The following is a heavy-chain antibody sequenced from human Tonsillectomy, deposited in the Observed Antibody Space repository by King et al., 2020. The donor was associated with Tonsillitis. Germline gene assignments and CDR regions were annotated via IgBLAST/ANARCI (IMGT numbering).Heavy chain of an antibody. CDR1: GGSISSSNW. D-gene: IGHD2-15*01. Sequence: QLQESGPGLVKPSGTLSLTCAVSGGSISSSNWWSWVRQPPGKGLEWIGEIYHSGSTNYNPSLKSRVTISVDKSKNQFSLKLSSVTATDTAVYYCARELGYCSGGSCHANFYDYYYMDVWGKGTTVTVSS. J-gene: IGHJ6*03. CDR3: ARELGYCSGGSCHANFYDYYYMDV. CDR2: IYHSGST. V-gene: IGHV4-4*02.